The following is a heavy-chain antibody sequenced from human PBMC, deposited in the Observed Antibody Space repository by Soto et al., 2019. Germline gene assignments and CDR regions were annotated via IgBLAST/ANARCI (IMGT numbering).Heavy chain of an antibody. Sequence: PGGSLRLSCAASGFTLSSYGMHWVRQAPGKGLEWVAVIWYDGSNKYYADSVKGRFTISRDNSKNTLYLQMNSLRAEDTAVYYCARSPTRIAVAGTWFDPWGQGTLVTVSS. V-gene: IGHV3-33*01. CDR3: ARSPTRIAVAGTWFDP. D-gene: IGHD6-19*01. CDR2: IWYDGSNK. J-gene: IGHJ5*02. CDR1: GFTLSSYG.